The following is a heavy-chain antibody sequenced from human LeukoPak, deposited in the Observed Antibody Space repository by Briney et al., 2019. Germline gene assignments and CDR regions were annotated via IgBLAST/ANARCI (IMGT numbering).Heavy chain of an antibody. CDR1: GFTFSSYS. CDR3: ARFYGDYGSGY. CDR2: ISSSSSYI. V-gene: IGHV3-21*01. J-gene: IGHJ4*02. Sequence: GGSLRLACAASGFTFSSYSMNWVRQAPGKGLEWVSSISSSSSYIYYADSVKGRFTISRDNAKNSLYLQMNSLRAEDTALYYCARFYGDYGSGYWGQGTLVTISS. D-gene: IGHD4-17*01.